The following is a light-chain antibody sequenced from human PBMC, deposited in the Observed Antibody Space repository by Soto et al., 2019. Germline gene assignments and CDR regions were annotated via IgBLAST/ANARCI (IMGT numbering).Light chain of an antibody. CDR3: SSDAGSGIYV. CDR1: SSDVGRYNF. V-gene: IGLV2-23*02. CDR2: EVT. J-gene: IGLJ1*01. Sequence: QSLLTQPASVSGSPGQSITISCTGTSSDVGRYNFVSWYQQHPGKVPKVMIYEVTKRPSGVSNRFSGSKSGNTAFLTISGLQADVEADYSCSSDAGSGIYVFRTGTNVTV.